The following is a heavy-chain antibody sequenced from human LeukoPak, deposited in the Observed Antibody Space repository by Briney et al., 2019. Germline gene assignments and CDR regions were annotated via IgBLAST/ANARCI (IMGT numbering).Heavy chain of an antibody. J-gene: IGHJ2*01. CDR1: GYTFTTHG. Sequence: ASVKVSCKASGYTFTTHGIAWVRQAPGQGLEWMGWISAHNGNTNYAQSLQGRVTMTTDTSKNTAYMELRSLRSDDTAVYYCARHGYFDLWGRGTLVTVSS. CDR3: ARHGYFDL. CDR2: ISAHNGNT. V-gene: IGHV1-18*01.